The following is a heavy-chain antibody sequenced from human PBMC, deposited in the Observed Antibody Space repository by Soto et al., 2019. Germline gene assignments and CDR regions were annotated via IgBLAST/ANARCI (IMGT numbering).Heavy chain of an antibody. Sequence: QSDGSLRLSGAACGFSFRRCAISCVSQAQGKGLEWVSAISGSGGTTYYASSVKGRFTIPTDNSKNTLYLQINSLRVEDTAVYYCAKAVTGWYVVGPFDYWAREPWSPSPQ. CDR2: ISGSGGTT. CDR3: AKAVTGWYVVGPFDY. CDR1: GFSFRRCA. J-gene: IGHJ4*02. V-gene: IGHV3-23*01. D-gene: IGHD6-19*01.